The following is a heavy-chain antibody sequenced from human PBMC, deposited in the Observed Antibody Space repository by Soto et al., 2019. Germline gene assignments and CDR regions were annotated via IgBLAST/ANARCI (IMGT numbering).Heavy chain of an antibody. J-gene: IGHJ5*02. CDR2: ISSNGGST. Sequence: WGSLRLSCAASGLTFSSYAMHWVRQAPGKGLEYVSAISSNGGSTYYANSVKGRFTISRDNSKNTLYLQMGSLRAEDMAVYYCAREVSTMVRGPEFDPWGQGTLVTVSP. CDR3: AREVSTMVRGPEFDP. CDR1: GLTFSSYA. D-gene: IGHD3-10*01. V-gene: IGHV3-64*01.